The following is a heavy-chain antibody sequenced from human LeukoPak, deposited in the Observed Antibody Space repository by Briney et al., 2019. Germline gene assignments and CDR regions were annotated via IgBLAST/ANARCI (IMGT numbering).Heavy chain of an antibody. CDR1: GDTFSSYA. J-gene: IGHJ4*02. V-gene: IGHV1-69*13. Sequence: GASVKVSCKASGDTFSSYAISWVRQAPGQGLEWMGGIIPIFGTANYAQKFQGRVTITADESTSTAYMELSSLRSEDTAVYYCARGVARSYYYDPKDETIDYWGQGTLVTVSS. CDR3: ARGVARSYYYDPKDETIDY. D-gene: IGHD3-22*01. CDR2: IIPIFGTA.